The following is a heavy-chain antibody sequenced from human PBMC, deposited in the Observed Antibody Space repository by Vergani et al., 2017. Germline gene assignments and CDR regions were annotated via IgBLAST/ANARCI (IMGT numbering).Heavy chain of an antibody. Sequence: QVQLQQWGPGLVKPSQTLSLTCTVFGGSISSGSYYWSWIRQPAGKGLEWIGRIYTSGSTNYNPSLKSRVTISVDTSKNQFSLKLNSATAADTAVYYCARDRQGRFDPWGQGTLVTVSS. CDR1: GGSISSGSYY. V-gene: IGHV4-61*02. CDR2: IYTSGST. J-gene: IGHJ5*02. CDR3: ARDRQGRFDP.